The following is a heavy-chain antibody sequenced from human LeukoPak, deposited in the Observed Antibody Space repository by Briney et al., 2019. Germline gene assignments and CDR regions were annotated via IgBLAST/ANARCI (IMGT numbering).Heavy chain of an antibody. J-gene: IGHJ4*02. CDR2: INGDGSSI. Sequence: GGSLRLSCAASGFTFSNYWMYWVRQAPGKGLVWVSRINGDGSSIAYADSVEGRFTVSRDNAKNTLFLQMNSLRADDTAVYYCILFDFWSARPRDCWGQGTLVTVSS. CDR3: ILFDFWSARPRDC. CDR1: GFTFSNYW. D-gene: IGHD3-3*01. V-gene: IGHV3-74*01.